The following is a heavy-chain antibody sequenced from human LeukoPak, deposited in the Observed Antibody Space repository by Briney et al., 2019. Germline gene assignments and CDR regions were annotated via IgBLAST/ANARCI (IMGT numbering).Heavy chain of an antibody. CDR1: GFTFSSYG. V-gene: IGHV3-30*02. CDR2: IRYDGSNK. CDR3: ANCLSLMGGGDCYSVY. J-gene: IGHJ4*02. D-gene: IGHD2-21*01. Sequence: GSLRLSCAASGFTFSSYGMHWVRQAPGKGLEWVAFIRYDGSNKYYADSVKGRFTISRDNSKNTLYLQMNSLRAEDTAVYYCANCLSLMGGGDCYSVYWGQGTLVTVSS.